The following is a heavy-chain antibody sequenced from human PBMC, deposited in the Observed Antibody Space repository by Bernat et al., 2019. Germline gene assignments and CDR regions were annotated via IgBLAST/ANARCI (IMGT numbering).Heavy chain of an antibody. Sequence: QVQLVESGGGVVQPGRSLRLSCAASGFTFSRYTIHWVRQAPGKGLEWVAVISYDGTNKYYADSVKGRFTLSRDNSKNSLYLHMGSLRGEDTAVYYCARAQRDTDAWYLYYYYGMDVWGQGTPVTVSS. CDR3: ARAQRDTDAWYLYYYYGMDV. CDR2: ISYDGTNK. CDR1: GFTFSRYT. J-gene: IGHJ6*02. V-gene: IGHV3-30-3*01. D-gene: IGHD5-18*01.